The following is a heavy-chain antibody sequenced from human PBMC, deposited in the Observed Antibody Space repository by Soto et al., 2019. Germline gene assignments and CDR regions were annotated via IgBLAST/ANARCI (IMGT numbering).Heavy chain of an antibody. CDR3: ARDHYYDSSGPFDY. V-gene: IGHV1-18*01. CDR1: GYTFTSYG. Sequence: ASVKVSCKASGYTFTSYGISWVRQAPGQGLEWMGWISAYNGNTNYAQKLQGRVTMTTDTSTSTAYIELRSLRSDDTAVYYCARDHYYDSSGPFDYWGQGTLVTVSS. CDR2: ISAYNGNT. D-gene: IGHD3-22*01. J-gene: IGHJ4*02.